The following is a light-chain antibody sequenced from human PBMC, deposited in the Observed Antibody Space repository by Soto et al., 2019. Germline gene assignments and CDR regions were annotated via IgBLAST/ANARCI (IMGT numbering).Light chain of an antibody. J-gene: IGKJ1*01. CDR1: QSISSY. CDR2: AAS. CDR3: QQSYSTPWT. Sequence: DIQMTQSPSSLSASVGDRVTITCRASQSISSYLNWYQQKPGKAPKLLSYAASSLQSGVPSRFSGSGSGTDFTLTISSLQPEDFETYYCQQSYSTPWTFGQGTKVDIK. V-gene: IGKV1-39*01.